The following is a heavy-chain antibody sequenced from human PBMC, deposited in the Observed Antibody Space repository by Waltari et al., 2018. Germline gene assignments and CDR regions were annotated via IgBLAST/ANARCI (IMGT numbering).Heavy chain of an antibody. J-gene: IGHJ5*02. Sequence: QVQLRESGPGLVRSSETLSLTCTVSGHSVNSDFYWAWIRQSPGGGLEWIASIYPPGSTHYNSSLKSRVSISTDMSTQQFFLTLTHLTAADTAMYYCAGIPDTTLFDSSGPRNCFDTWGQGTLVTVSS. D-gene: IGHD3-22*01. CDR2: IYPPGST. V-gene: IGHV4-38-2*02. CDR3: AGIPDTTLFDSSGPRNCFDT. CDR1: GHSVNSDFY.